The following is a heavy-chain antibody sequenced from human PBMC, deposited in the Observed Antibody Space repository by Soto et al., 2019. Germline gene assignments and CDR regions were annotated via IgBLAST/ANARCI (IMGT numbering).Heavy chain of an antibody. D-gene: IGHD2-15*01. Sequence: GASVKVSCKASGGTFSSYPINWVLQAPGQGLEWMGGIIPFFGTTHSAQKFQGRLTITADESTSTTYMELSSLRSEDTAVYYCASRPVMEVAQYGNWFDPWGQGTLVTVS. J-gene: IGHJ5*02. CDR2: IIPFFGTT. CDR3: ASRPVMEVAQYGNWFDP. CDR1: GGTFSSYP. V-gene: IGHV1-69*13.